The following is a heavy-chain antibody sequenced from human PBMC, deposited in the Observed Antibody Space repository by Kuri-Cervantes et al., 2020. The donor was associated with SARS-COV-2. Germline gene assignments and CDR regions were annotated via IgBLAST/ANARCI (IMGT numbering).Heavy chain of an antibody. D-gene: IGHD2-15*01. J-gene: IGHJ5*02. CDR2: INHSGST. Sequence: SQTLSLTCAVHGGSFSGYYWSWIRQPSGKGLEWIGEINHSGSTNYNPSLKSRVTISVDTSKNQFSLKLSSVTAADTAVYYCARGRQFWDIVVVVAARWFDPWGQGTLVTVSS. CDR1: GGSFSGYY. V-gene: IGHV4-34*01. CDR3: ARGRQFWDIVVVVAARWFDP.